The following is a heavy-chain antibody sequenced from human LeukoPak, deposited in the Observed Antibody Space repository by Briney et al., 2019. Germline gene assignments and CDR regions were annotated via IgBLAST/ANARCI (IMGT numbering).Heavy chain of an antibody. CDR1: GGSISSSNW. D-gene: IGHD4-17*01. CDR3: ARHLDYGDHQGAFDI. J-gene: IGHJ3*02. Sequence: KTSETLSLTCAVSGGSISSSNWWSWVRQPPGQGLEWIGEIYHSGSTNYNPSLKSRVTISVDKSKNQFSLKLSSVTAADTAIYYCARHLDYGDHQGAFDIWGQGTMVTVSS. CDR2: IYHSGST. V-gene: IGHV4-4*02.